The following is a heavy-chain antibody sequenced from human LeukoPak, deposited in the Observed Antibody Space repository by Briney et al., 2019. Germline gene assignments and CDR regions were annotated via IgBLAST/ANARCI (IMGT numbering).Heavy chain of an antibody. CDR1: GGSISSGSYY. Sequence: SQTLSLTCTVSGGSISSGSYYWSWIWQPPGKGLERIGYIYYSGSTNYNPSLKSRVTISVDTSKNQFSLKLSSVTAADTAVYYCARDRGIVVVVAAGYYDYWGQGTLVTVSS. J-gene: IGHJ4*02. V-gene: IGHV4-61*01. CDR2: IYYSGST. D-gene: IGHD2-15*01. CDR3: ARDRGIVVVVAAGYYDY.